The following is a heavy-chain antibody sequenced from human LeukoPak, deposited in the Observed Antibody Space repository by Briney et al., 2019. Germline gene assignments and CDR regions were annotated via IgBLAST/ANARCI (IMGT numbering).Heavy chain of an antibody. V-gene: IGHV3-23*01. CDR1: GFTFSSYA. J-gene: IGHJ6*03. CDR3: AKEIGYYYDSSGYPHYYYYMDV. Sequence: QSGGSLRLSCAASGFTFSSYAMSWVRQAPGKGLEWVSAISNSGGNTYYADSVKGRFTISRDNSKNTLYLQMNSLRAEDTAVYYCAKEIGYYYDSSGYPHYYYYMDVWGKGTTVTISS. CDR2: ISNSGGNT. D-gene: IGHD3-22*01.